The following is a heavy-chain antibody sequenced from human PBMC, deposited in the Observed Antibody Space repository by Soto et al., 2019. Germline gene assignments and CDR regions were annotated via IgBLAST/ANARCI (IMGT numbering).Heavy chain of an antibody. J-gene: IGHJ4*02. CDR1: GFTFSSYA. V-gene: IGHV3-23*01. D-gene: IGHD5-18*01. Sequence: GGSLRLSCAASGFTFSSYAMSWVRQAPGKGLEWVSAISGSGGSTYYADSVKGRFTISRDNSKNTLYLQMNSLRAEDTAVYYCAKESWIQLWFTAFFDYWGQGTLVTVSS. CDR3: AKESWIQLWFTAFFDY. CDR2: ISGSGGST.